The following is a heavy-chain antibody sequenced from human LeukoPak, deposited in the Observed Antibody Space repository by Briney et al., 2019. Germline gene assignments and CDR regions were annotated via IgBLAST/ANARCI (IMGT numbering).Heavy chain of an antibody. Sequence: ASVKVSCKASGYTFTSNYIHWVRQAPGQGLEWMGMIYPRDGSTSYAQKFQGRVTVTRDTSTSKVHMELSGLRSEDTAVYYCARDQEGFDCWGQGTLVTVSS. V-gene: IGHV1-46*01. CDR2: IYPRDGST. CDR1: GYTFTSNY. CDR3: ARDQEGFDC. J-gene: IGHJ4*02.